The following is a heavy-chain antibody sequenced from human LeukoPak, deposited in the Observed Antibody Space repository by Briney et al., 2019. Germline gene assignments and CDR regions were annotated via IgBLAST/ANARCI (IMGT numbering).Heavy chain of an antibody. J-gene: IGHJ4*02. Sequence: SGGSLRLSCAASGFTFSSYAMSWVRQAPGKGLEWVSAISGSATSTSYADSEKGRFTISRDNSKNTLYLQMNSLRAEDTAIYYCAKNVESDYWGQGTLVTVSS. CDR2: ISGSATST. V-gene: IGHV3-23*01. CDR3: AKNVESDY. CDR1: GFTFSSYA. D-gene: IGHD1-1*01.